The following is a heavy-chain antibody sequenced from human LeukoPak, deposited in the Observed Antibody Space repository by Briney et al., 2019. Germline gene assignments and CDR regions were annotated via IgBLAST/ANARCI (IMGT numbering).Heavy chain of an antibody. CDR1: GGSFSGYY. D-gene: IGHD4-23*01. CDR3: ARAHRYGGYYYYYYMDV. CDR2: INHSGST. V-gene: IGHV4-34*01. Sequence: PSETLSLTCAVYGGSFSGYYWSWIRQPPGKGLEWIGEINHSGSTNYNPSLKSRVTISVDTSKNQFSLKLSSVTAADTAVYYCARAHRYGGYYYYYYMDVWGKGTTVTVSS. J-gene: IGHJ6*03.